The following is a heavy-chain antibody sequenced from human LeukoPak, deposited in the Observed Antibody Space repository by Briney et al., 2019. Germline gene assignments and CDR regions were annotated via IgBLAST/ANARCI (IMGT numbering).Heavy chain of an antibody. Sequence: ASVKVSCKASGYTFTGYYMHWVRQAPGQALEWMGWISAYNGNTNYAQKLQGRVTMTTDTSTSTAYMELRSLRSDDTAVYYCARDMRYDILTGYYSGPYGMDVWGQGTTVTVSS. V-gene: IGHV1-18*04. CDR3: ARDMRYDILTGYYSGPYGMDV. J-gene: IGHJ6*02. CDR2: ISAYNGNT. CDR1: GYTFTGYY. D-gene: IGHD3-9*01.